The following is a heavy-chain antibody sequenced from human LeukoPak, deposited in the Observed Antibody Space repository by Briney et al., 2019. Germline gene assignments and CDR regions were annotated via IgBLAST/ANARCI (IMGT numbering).Heavy chain of an antibody. CDR1: GFTFSTYW. V-gene: IGHV3-7*01. J-gene: IGHJ4*02. Sequence: GGSLRLSCTASGFTFSTYWMSWVRQAPGKGLEWVANINKDGSEQDYVDSVRGRFTISRDNAKNSLYLQMNSLRAEDTAVYYCASRESSMTRSHWGQGTLVTVSS. CDR2: INKDGSEQ. D-gene: IGHD2/OR15-2a*01. CDR3: ASRESSMTRSH.